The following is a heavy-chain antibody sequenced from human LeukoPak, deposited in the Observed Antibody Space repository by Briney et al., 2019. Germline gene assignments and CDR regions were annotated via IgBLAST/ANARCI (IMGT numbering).Heavy chain of an antibody. V-gene: IGHV3-48*03. Sequence: GRSLRLSCAASGFTFSSYEMNWVRQAPGKGLEWVSYISSSGSTIYYADSVKGRFTISRDNAKNSLYLQMNSRRAEDTAVYYCAELGITMVGGVWGKGTTVTISS. CDR1: GFTFSSYE. CDR2: ISSSGSTI. CDR3: AELGITMVGGV. D-gene: IGHD3-10*02. J-gene: IGHJ6*04.